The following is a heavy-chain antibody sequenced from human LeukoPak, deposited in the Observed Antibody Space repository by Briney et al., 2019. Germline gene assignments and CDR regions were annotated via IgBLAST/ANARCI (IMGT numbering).Heavy chain of an antibody. V-gene: IGHV3-53*01. CDR2: IYSGGST. J-gene: IGHJ2*01. CDR1: GFTVSSNY. Sequence: GGSLRLSCAASGFTVSSNYMSWVRQAPGKGLEWVSAIYSGGSTYYADSVQGRFTISRDNSKNTLYLQMNSLTAEDTAVYYCARDGRLNWYFALWGRGTLVAVSS. CDR3: ARDGRLNWYFAL.